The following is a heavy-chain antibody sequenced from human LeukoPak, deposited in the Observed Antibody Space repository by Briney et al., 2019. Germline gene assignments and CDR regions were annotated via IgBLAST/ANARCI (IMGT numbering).Heavy chain of an antibody. CDR2: TNSDGSST. Sequence: GGSLRLSCAASGFTFSSYWMHWVRQAPGKGLVWVSRTNSDGSSTSYADSVKGRFTISRDNAKNTLYLQMNSLRAEDTAVYYCARSPYYYDSSGYYYYWGQGTLVTVSS. CDR3: ARSPYYYDSSGYYYY. CDR1: GFTFSSYW. V-gene: IGHV3-74*01. J-gene: IGHJ4*02. D-gene: IGHD3-22*01.